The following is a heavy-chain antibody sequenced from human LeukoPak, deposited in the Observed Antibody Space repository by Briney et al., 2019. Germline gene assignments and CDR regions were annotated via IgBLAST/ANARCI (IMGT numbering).Heavy chain of an antibody. J-gene: IGHJ6*02. CDR2: ISYDGSNK. D-gene: IGHD2-2*01. CDR1: GFTFSSYA. CDR3: ARVPPYRVPAAKRGSSWDYYYYGMDV. Sequence: GGSLRLSCAASGFTFSSYAMHWVRQAPGKGLEWVAVISYDGSNKYYADSVKGRFTISRDNSKNTLYLQMNSLRAEDTAVYYCARVPPYRVPAAKRGSSWDYYYYGMDVWGQGTTVTVSS. V-gene: IGHV3-30-3*01.